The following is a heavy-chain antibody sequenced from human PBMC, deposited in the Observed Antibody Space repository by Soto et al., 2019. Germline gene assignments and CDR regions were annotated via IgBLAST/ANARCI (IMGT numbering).Heavy chain of an antibody. D-gene: IGHD1-1*01. CDR3: AKKVPGSNPLDS. CDR1: GFVFSNFG. Sequence: GGSLRLSCVVSGFVFSNFGMHWVRQAPDKGLEWLAVIWYDGSKQYYGDSVKGRFTISRDNSKNTVYLQMNSLRVEDTAVYYCAKKVPGSNPLDSWGQGALVTVSS. CDR2: IWYDGSKQ. J-gene: IGHJ4*02. V-gene: IGHV3-33*06.